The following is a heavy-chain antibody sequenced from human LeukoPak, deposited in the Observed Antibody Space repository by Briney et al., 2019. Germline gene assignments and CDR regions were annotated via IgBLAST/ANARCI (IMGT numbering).Heavy chain of an antibody. D-gene: IGHD2-21*01. CDR2: IIPMFGAA. V-gene: IGHV1-69*05. J-gene: IGHJ5*02. CDR1: GGTFTNYT. CDR3: VRRQALRGRHRAFDP. Sequence: SVKVSCKASGGTFTNYTVSWVRQAPRQGLEWLGGIIPMFGAAKYAKKFQGTVTVTKDEGTTTAYMELISLRSEDTAVYYCVRRQALRGRHRAFDPWGEGTLVTVTS.